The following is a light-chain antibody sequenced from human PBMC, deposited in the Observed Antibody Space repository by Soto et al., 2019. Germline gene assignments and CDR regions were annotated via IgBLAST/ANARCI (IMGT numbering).Light chain of an antibody. CDR3: SAYAGSNTFV. Sequence: QSALTQPPSASGSPGQSVTISCTGTTGDIGAFNYVSWYQQRPGKAPKLIIYEVTLRPSGVPDRFSGSKSGNTASLTVSGLQADDEADYYCSAYAGSNTFVFGTGTKLTVL. CDR2: EVT. J-gene: IGLJ1*01. V-gene: IGLV2-8*01. CDR1: TGDIGAFNY.